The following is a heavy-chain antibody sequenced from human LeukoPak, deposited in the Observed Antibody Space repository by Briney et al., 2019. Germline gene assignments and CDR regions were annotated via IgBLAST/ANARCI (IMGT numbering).Heavy chain of an antibody. CDR2: IYYSGST. J-gene: IGHJ4*02. CDR1: GGSISSYY. V-gene: IGHV4-59*08. D-gene: IGHD4-17*01. CDR3: ARGYGDYVFDF. Sequence: SETLSLTCTVSGGSISSYYWSWIRQPPGKGLEWIGYIYYSGSTNYNPSLKSRVTISVDTSKNQFSLKLSSVTAADTAVYYCARGYGDYVFDFWGQGTLVTVSS.